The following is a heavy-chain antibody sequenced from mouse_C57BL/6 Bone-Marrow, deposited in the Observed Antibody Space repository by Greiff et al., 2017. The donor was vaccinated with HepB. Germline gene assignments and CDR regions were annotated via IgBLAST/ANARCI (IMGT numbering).Heavy chain of an antibody. V-gene: IGHV3-6*01. CDR3: ARGGNSVDY. CDR1: GYSITSGYY. CDR2: ISYDGSN. D-gene: IGHD2-1*01. J-gene: IGHJ2*01. Sequence: EVKLMESGPGLVKPSQSLSLTCSVTGYSITSGYYWNWIRQFPGNKLEWMGYISYDGSNNYNPSLKNRISITRDTSKNQFFLKLNSVTTEDTATYYCARGGNSVDYWGQGTTLTVSS.